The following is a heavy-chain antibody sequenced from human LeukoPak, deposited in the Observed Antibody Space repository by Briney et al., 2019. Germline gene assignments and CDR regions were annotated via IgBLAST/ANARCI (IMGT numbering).Heavy chain of an antibody. CDR1: GYSFTSYW. CDR3: ARQWYDCGSGISAFDI. Sequence: GGSLKISCKGSGYSFTSYWIGWVRQMPGKGLEWMGTIYPGDSDTRYRPPFQGQVTIAADKSISTAYLQWSSLKTSDTAMYYCARQWYDCGSGISAFDIWGQGTMVTVSS. J-gene: IGHJ3*02. V-gene: IGHV5-51*01. D-gene: IGHD3-10*01. CDR2: IYPGDSDT.